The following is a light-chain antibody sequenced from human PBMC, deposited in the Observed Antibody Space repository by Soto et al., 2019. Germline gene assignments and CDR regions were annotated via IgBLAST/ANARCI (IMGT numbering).Light chain of an antibody. CDR2: EVS. J-gene: IGLJ1*01. Sequence: QSALTQPASVSGSPGQSIAISCTGTSSDVGGYNYVSWYQLHPGKAPKLMISEVSNRPSGVSNRFSGSKSGNTASLTISGLQAEDEADYYCSSYTSSSTYVFGTGTKVTVL. CDR1: SSDVGGYNY. V-gene: IGLV2-14*01. CDR3: SSYTSSSTYV.